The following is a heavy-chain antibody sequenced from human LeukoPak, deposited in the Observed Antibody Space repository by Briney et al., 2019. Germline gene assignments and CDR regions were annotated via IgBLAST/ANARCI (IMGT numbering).Heavy chain of an antibody. V-gene: IGHV3-33*08. J-gene: IGHJ2*01. CDR1: GFTFSSYW. Sequence: GGSLRLSCAASGFTFSSYWMHWVRQAPGKGLEWVAVIWYDGSNKYYADSVKGRFTISRDNSKNTLYLQMNSLRAEDTAVYYCARDGVLTTVVLNWYFDLWGRGTLVTVSS. D-gene: IGHD4-23*01. CDR2: IWYDGSNK. CDR3: ARDGVLTTVVLNWYFDL.